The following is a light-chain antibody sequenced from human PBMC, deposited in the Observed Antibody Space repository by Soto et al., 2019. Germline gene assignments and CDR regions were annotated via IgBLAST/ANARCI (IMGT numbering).Light chain of an antibody. V-gene: IGKV3-20*01. CDR1: QSVSTNY. CDR3: QQYGSSPPT. J-gene: IGKJ1*01. Sequence: EIVLTQSPGTLSLSPGERATLSCRASQSVSTNYLAWYQRKPGQAPRLLIYGASSRATDIPNRFSGSGSGTALTHTITRLKAEDVAVYYRQQYGSSPPTFGQGTKVEIK. CDR2: GAS.